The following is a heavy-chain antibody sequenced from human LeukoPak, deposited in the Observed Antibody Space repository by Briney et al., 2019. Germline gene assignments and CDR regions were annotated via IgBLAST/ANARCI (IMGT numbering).Heavy chain of an antibody. CDR3: AREVGAIDY. J-gene: IGHJ4*02. CDR2: INSDGSDT. D-gene: IGHD1-26*01. V-gene: IGHV3-74*01. CDR1: KFTFSNYW. Sequence: PGGSLRLSCAASKFTFSNYWMHWVRHAPGKGLVWASHINSDGSDTNYADSVKGRFTISRDNAKNTLYLQMNSLRAEDTAVYYCAREVGAIDYWGQGTLVTVSA.